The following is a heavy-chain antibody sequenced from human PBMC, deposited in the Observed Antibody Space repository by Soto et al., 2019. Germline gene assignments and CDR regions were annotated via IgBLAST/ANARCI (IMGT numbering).Heavy chain of an antibody. Sequence: EVQLVESGGGLVQPGGSLRLSCAASGFTFSSYAMHWVRQAPGKGLEYVSAISSNGGSTYYANSVKVRFTISRDNSKNPLYLQMGSLRAEDMAVYYCARGRAVDYWGQGTLVTVSS. CDR1: GFTFSSYA. CDR2: ISSNGGST. V-gene: IGHV3-64*01. CDR3: ARGRAVDY. J-gene: IGHJ4*02.